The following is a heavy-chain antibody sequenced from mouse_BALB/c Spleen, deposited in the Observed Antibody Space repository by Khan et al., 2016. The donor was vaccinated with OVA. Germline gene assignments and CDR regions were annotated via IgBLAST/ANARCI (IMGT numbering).Heavy chain of an antibody. J-gene: IGHJ2*01. CDR1: GYTFSDYW. D-gene: IGHD1-1*01. CDR2: ILPGSGSR. CDR3: ARVNYGSRDYFDY. Sequence: QIQLVQSGAELMKPGASVKISCKATGYTFSDYWLEWVKQRPGHGLEWIGEILPGSGSRNYNEKFKGKATFTADISSKTTYMQLSSLTSEDSAVEYCARVNYGSRDYFDYWGQGTTLTVSS. V-gene: IGHV1-9*01.